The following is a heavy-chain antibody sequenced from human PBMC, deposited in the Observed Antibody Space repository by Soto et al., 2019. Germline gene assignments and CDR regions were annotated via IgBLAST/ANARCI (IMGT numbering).Heavy chain of an antibody. V-gene: IGHV1-18*01. D-gene: IGHD5-12*01. Sequence: ASVKVSCKASGYTFTSYGISWVRQAPGQGLEWMGWISAYNGNTNYAQKLQGRVTMTTDTSTSTAYMELRSLRSDDTAVYYCARDPRRYSRYDLAMGYYYGMDVWGQGTPVTV. CDR3: ARDPRRYSRYDLAMGYYYGMDV. J-gene: IGHJ6*02. CDR1: GYTFTSYG. CDR2: ISAYNGNT.